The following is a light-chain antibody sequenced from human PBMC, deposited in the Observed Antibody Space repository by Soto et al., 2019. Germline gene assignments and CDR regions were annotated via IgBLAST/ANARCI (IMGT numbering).Light chain of an antibody. V-gene: IGKV3-20*01. J-gene: IGKJ1*01. Sequence: EIVLTQSPGTLSLSPGERATLSCRASQSVTADYLAWYQQKPGLAPRLLIYGASNRATGIPDRFSGSGSGTDFTLSISRLEPEDFAVYYCQQYGIPLRKFGQGTKVEIK. CDR1: QSVTADY. CDR2: GAS. CDR3: QQYGIPLRK.